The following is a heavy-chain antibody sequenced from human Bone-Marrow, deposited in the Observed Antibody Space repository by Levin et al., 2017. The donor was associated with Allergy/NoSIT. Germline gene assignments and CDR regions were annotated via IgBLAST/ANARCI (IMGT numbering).Heavy chain of an antibody. Sequence: SQTLPLTCTVSNGSVKSNDHYWSWIRQSPGKGLEWIGHIYYSGTTNYNPSFKSRLTISVDTSKNQFSLKMKSMTAADTAVYFCARDWRVFGVSDFYHGVDVWGHGTTVAVSS. J-gene: IGHJ6*02. V-gene: IGHV4-61*08. CDR1: NGSVKSNDHY. CDR3: ARDWRVFGVSDFYHGVDV. D-gene: IGHD3-3*01. CDR2: IYYSGTT.